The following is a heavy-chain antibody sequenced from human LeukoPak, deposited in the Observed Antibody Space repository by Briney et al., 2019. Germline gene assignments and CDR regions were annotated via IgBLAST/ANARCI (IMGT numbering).Heavy chain of an antibody. CDR3: AKDTFGYCSGGSCLTPYFDY. D-gene: IGHD2-15*01. CDR1: GFTFSSYA. Sequence: GGSLRPSCAASGFTFSSYAMSWVRQAPGKGLEWVSAISGSGGSTYYADSVKGRFTISRDNSKNTLYLQMNSLRAEDTAVYYCAKDTFGYCSGGSCLTPYFDYWGQGTLVTVSS. CDR2: ISGSGGST. J-gene: IGHJ4*02. V-gene: IGHV3-23*01.